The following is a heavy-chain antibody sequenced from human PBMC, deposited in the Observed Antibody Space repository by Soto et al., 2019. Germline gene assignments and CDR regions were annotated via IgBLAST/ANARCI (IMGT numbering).Heavy chain of an antibody. J-gene: IGHJ3*02. V-gene: IGHV4-59*08. CDR2: VYSTGST. Sequence: QVQLQESGPGLVKPSETLSLTCTVSGGSINSYYWSWIRQPPGEGLEWIGYVYSTGSTNYNPSLKSRVTISLDTSKNQFSLRLSSVTASDTAVYYCARRHVVVVAATRGDAFDIWGQGTVVTVSS. D-gene: IGHD2-15*01. CDR3: ARRHVVVVAATRGDAFDI. CDR1: GGSINSYY.